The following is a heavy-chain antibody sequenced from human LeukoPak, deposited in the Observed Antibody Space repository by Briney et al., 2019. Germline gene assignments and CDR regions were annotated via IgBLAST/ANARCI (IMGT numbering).Heavy chain of an antibody. Sequence: GGSLRLSCAASGFTVSSTYMSWVRQAPGKGLEWVSSISSSSSYIYYADSVKGRFTISRDNAKNTLYLQMNSLRVEDTAVYYCARGRPHGNDYWGQGTLVTVSS. D-gene: IGHD2-15*01. V-gene: IGHV3-21*01. CDR2: ISSSSSYI. CDR1: GFTVSSTY. CDR3: ARGRPHGNDY. J-gene: IGHJ4*02.